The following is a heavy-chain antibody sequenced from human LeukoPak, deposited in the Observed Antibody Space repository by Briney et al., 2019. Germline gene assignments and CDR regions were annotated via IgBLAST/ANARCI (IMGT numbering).Heavy chain of an antibody. J-gene: IGHJ4*02. CDR3: ARKIYGSGSYYTN. CDR1: GFTFSSYS. Sequence: GGSLRPSFAASGFTFSSYSMNWVRQAPGKGLEWFSYISSSSSYIYYADSVKGRFTISRDNAKNSLYLQMNSLRAEDTAVYYCARKIYGSGSYYTNWGQGTLVTVSS. D-gene: IGHD3-10*01. V-gene: IGHV3-21*01. CDR2: ISSSSSYI.